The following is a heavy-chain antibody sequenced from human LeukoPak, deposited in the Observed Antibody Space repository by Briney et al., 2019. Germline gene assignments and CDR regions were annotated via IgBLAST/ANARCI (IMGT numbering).Heavy chain of an antibody. CDR2: MNPNSGNT. Sequence: ASVKVSCKASGYTFTSYDVNWVRQATGQGLEWMGWMNPNSGNTGYAQKFQGRVTMIRNTSISTAYMELSSLRSEDTAVYYCARRYCSSTSCHYFDYWGQGTLVTVSS. D-gene: IGHD2-2*01. CDR1: GYTFTSYD. CDR3: ARRYCSSTSCHYFDY. J-gene: IGHJ4*02. V-gene: IGHV1-8*01.